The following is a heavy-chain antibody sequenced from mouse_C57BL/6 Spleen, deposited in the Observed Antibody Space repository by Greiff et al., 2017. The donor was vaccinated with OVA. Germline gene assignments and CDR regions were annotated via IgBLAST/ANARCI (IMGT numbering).Heavy chain of an antibody. D-gene: IGHD2-10*02. CDR3: ARGTGYGNYYFDY. CDR1: GFTFSDYY. CDR2: INYDGSST. V-gene: IGHV5-16*01. J-gene: IGHJ2*01. Sequence: EVMLVESEGGLVQPGSSMKLSCTASGFTFSDYYMAWVRQVPEKGLEWVANINYDGSSTYYLDSLKSRFIISRDNAKNILYLQMSSLKSEDTATYYCARGTGYGNYYFDYWGQGTTLTVSS.